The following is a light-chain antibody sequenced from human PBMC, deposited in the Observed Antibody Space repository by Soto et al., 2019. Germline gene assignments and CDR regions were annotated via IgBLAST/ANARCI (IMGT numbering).Light chain of an antibody. CDR2: GNN. V-gene: IGLV1-40*01. CDR3: QSYDNSLSAWV. J-gene: IGLJ3*02. CDR1: RPNIGAGYD. Sequence: QSVLTQPPSVSGAPGQRVTISCTGSRPNIGAGYDVHWYQQLPGTAPKLLIYGNNNRPSGVPDRFSGSKSGTSASLAITGLQAEDEPDYYCQSYDNSLSAWVFGGGTKLTVL.